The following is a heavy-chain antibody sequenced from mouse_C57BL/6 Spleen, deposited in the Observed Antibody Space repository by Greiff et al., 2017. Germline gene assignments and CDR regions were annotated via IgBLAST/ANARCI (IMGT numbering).Heavy chain of an antibody. CDR1: GFTFSSYG. V-gene: IGHV5-6*02. CDR3: ARRDDYDWYFDV. CDR2: ISSGGSYT. J-gene: IGHJ1*03. D-gene: IGHD2-4*01. Sequence: EVMLVESGGDLVKPGGSLKLSCAASGFTFSSYGMSWVRQTPDKRLEWVATISSGGSYTYYPDSVKGRFTISRDNAKNTLYLQMSSLKSEDTAMYYCARRDDYDWYFDVWGTGTTVTVSS.